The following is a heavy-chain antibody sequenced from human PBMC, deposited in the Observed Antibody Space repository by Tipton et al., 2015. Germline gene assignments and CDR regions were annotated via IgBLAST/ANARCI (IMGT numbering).Heavy chain of an antibody. Sequence: SLRLSCAASGFTFSSYAMSWVRQAPGKGLEWVSAISDSAGSTHYAVSVRGRFTISRDNSKNTLYLQMNSLRAEDTAVYYCATEGISGSWYGSFDNWGQGTLVTVSS. V-gene: IGHV3-23*01. CDR3: ATEGISGSWYGSFDN. D-gene: IGHD6-13*01. CDR2: ISDSAGST. J-gene: IGHJ4*02. CDR1: GFTFSSYA.